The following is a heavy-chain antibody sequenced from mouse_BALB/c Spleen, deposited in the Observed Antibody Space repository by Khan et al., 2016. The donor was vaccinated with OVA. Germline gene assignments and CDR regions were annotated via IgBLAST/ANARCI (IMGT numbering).Heavy chain of an antibody. Sequence: QVQRQQSGAELGKPGASVKLSCKTSGYTFTSYWIQGVKQRPGQGLGWIGQIFPGTGTTYYNENFKGKATLTIDTTATTAYMQLSSLTSDDSAVYFCARGYFGNYEFAYWGQVTLVTVSA. D-gene: IGHD2-1*01. CDR2: IFPGTGTT. J-gene: IGHJ3*01. V-gene: IGHV1S132*01. CDR1: GYTFTSYW. CDR3: ARGYFGNYEFAY.